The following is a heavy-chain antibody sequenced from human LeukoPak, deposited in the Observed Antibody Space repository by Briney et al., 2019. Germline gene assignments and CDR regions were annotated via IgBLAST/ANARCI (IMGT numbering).Heavy chain of an antibody. CDR1: GYTFTSYG. CDR2: ISAYNGNT. CDR3: ARAILRGTAPYYFDY. J-gene: IGHJ4*02. V-gene: IGHV1-18*04. Sequence: ASVKVSCKASGYTFTSYGISWVRQAPGQGLEWMGWISAYNGNTNYAQKLQGIVTMTTDTSTSTAYRALRSLRSDDTAVYYCARAILRGTAPYYFDYWGQGTLVTVSS. D-gene: IGHD6-13*01.